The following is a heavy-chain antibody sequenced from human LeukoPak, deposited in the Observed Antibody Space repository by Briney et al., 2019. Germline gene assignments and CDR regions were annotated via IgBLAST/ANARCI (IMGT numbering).Heavy chain of an antibody. CDR2: MNPNSGNT. Sequence: SVKVSCKASGYTFTSYDINWVRQATGQGLEWTGWMNPNSGNTGYAQKFQGRVTMTRNTSISTAYMELSSLRSEDTAVYYCARDHNSGSYLFDYWGQGTLVTVSS. D-gene: IGHD1-26*01. V-gene: IGHV1-8*01. CDR1: GYTFTSYD. CDR3: ARDHNSGSYLFDY. J-gene: IGHJ4*02.